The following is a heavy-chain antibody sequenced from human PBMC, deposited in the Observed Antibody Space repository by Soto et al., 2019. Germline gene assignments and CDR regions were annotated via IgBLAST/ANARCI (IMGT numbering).Heavy chain of an antibody. D-gene: IGHD3-3*01. CDR3: ARDSRYYDFWSGYSWFDP. V-gene: IGHV3-30-3*01. CDR2: ISYDGSNK. Sequence: SLRLSCAASGFTFSIYAMHWVRQAPGKGLEWVAVISYDGSNKYYADSVKGRFTISRDNSKNTLYLQMNSLRAEDTAVYYCARDSRYYDFWSGYSWFDPWGQGTLVTISS. J-gene: IGHJ5*02. CDR1: GFTFSIYA.